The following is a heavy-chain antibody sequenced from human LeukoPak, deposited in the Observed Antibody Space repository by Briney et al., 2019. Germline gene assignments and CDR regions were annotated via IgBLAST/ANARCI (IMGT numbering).Heavy chain of an antibody. V-gene: IGHV3-30-3*01. D-gene: IGHD6-19*01. CDR2: ISYDGSNK. CDR3: ARVDSGWYYPFDY. CDR1: GFTFSSYA. J-gene: IGHJ4*02. Sequence: GGSLRLSCAASGFTFSSYAMHWVRQAPGKGLEWVAVISYDGSNKYYADSVKGRFTISRDNSKNTLYLQMNSLRAEDTAVYYCARVDSGWYYPFDYWGQGTLVTVSS.